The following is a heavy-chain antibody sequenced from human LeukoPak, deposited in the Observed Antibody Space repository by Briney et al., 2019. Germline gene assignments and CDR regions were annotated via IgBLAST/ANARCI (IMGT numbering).Heavy chain of an antibody. V-gene: IGHV3-30*02. Sequence: GGSLRLSCAASGFTFSSYGMHRVRQAPGKGLEWVAFIRYDGSNKYYADSVKGRFTISRDNSKNTLYLQMNNLRAEDTAVYYCAKEGCTSTSCYTMNFWGQGTLVTVSS. J-gene: IGHJ4*02. CDR2: IRYDGSNK. CDR3: AKEGCTSTSCYTMNF. D-gene: IGHD2-2*02. CDR1: GFTFSSYG.